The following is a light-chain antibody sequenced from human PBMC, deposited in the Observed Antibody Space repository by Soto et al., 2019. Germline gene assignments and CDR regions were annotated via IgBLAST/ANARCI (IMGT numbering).Light chain of an antibody. CDR3: QQSYSTPRT. V-gene: IGKV1-39*01. CDR1: QTIGRY. Sequence: DIQMTQSPSSLSASIGDRVTITCRASQTIGRYLNWYQQKAGKVPKLLIYAASSLQTGVPSRFSGSGSGTDFTLTISSLQPEDFATYYCQQSYSTPRTFGQGTKVEIK. CDR2: AAS. J-gene: IGKJ1*01.